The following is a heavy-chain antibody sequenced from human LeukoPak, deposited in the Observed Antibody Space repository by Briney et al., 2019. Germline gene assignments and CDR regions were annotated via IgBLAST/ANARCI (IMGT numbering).Heavy chain of an antibody. J-gene: IGHJ6*02. V-gene: IGHV3-7*01. CDR1: GFSISNYW. CDR3: ARLPGIGYYYYYGMDV. Sequence: GGSLRLSCAGSGFSISNYWMSWVRQAPGKGLEWVANIKQDGSEKYYVDSVKGRFTISRDNAKNSLFLQMNSLRAEDTAVYYCARLPGIGYYYYYGMDVWGQGTTVTVSS. CDR2: IKQDGSEK. D-gene: IGHD3-10*01.